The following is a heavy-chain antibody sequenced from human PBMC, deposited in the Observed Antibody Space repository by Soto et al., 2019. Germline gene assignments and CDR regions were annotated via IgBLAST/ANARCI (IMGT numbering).Heavy chain of an antibody. CDR3: ANRYYYGSGSYSG. CDR2: IYYSGST. D-gene: IGHD3-10*01. J-gene: IGHJ4*02. V-gene: IGHV4-39*01. CDR1: GGSISSSSYY. Sequence: SETLSLTCTVSGGSISSSSYYWGWIRQPPGKGLEWIGSIYYSGSTYYNTSLKSRVTISVDTSKNQFSMKLSSVTAADTAVYYCANRYYYGSGSYSGWGQGTLVTVSS.